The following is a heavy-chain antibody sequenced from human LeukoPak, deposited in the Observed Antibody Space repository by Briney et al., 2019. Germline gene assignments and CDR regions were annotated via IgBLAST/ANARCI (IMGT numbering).Heavy chain of an antibody. CDR1: EFTFTSYE. Sequence: AGGSLRLSCAASEFTFTSYELNWVRQAPGKGLEWVSYISSSGNTISYADSVKGRFTISRDNARNSLCLQVISLRAEDTAVYYCARGPSIAARYDAFDIWGQGTMVTVSS. J-gene: IGHJ3*02. V-gene: IGHV3-48*03. CDR3: ARGPSIAARYDAFDI. D-gene: IGHD6-6*01. CDR2: ISSSGNTI.